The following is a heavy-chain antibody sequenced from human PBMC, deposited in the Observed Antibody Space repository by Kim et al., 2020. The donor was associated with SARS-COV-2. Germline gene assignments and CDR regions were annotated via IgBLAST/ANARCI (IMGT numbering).Heavy chain of an antibody. Sequence: AAYVKGRFTTSREKSKNTLYLQMNSLRAEDTSVYYCARQGVVGATSAFDIWGQGTMVTVSS. CDR3: ARQGVVGATSAFDI. J-gene: IGHJ3*02. D-gene: IGHD1-26*01. V-gene: IGHV3-33*01.